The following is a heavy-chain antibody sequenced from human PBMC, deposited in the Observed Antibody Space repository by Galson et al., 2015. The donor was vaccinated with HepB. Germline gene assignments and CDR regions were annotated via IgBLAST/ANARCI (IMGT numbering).Heavy chain of an antibody. Sequence: SLRLSCAASGFTFSSFSMNWVRQAPGKGLECIAYISPTSGLISYADSVKGRFTVSRDNAKNFLNLQMSSLRAEDTALYYCVRDNYYGSADIIPFDYWGQGALVTVSS. J-gene: IGHJ4*02. CDR3: VRDNYYGSADIIPFDY. CDR1: GFTFSSFS. V-gene: IGHV3-21*06. CDR2: ISPTSGLI. D-gene: IGHD3-10*01.